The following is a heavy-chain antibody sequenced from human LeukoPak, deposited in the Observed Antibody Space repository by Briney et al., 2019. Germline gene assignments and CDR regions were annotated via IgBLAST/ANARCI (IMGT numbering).Heavy chain of an antibody. CDR2: IYHSGGT. Sequence: PSETLSLTCAVSGGSISSSTNWWSWVRQPPGKGLEWLGEIYHSGGTNYNPSPKSRITISVDKSQNQFSLKVNSLTAADTAVYYCARGPDYYYYYYMDVWGKGTTVTISS. J-gene: IGHJ6*03. V-gene: IGHV4-4*02. CDR1: GGSISSSTNW. CDR3: ARGPDYYYYYYMDV.